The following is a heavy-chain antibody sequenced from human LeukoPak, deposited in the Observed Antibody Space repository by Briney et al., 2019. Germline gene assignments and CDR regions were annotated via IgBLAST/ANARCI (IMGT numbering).Heavy chain of an antibody. CDR3: ARNLRGYSYDYYSDY. J-gene: IGHJ4*02. CDR1: GYTFTGYY. V-gene: IGHV1-2*02. CDR2: INPNSGGT. D-gene: IGHD5-18*01. Sequence: ASVKVSCKASGYTFTGYYMHWVRQAPGQGLEWMGWINPNSGGTNYAQKFQGRVTMTRDTSISTAYMELSRLRSDDTAVYYCARNLRGYSYDYYSDYWGQGTLVTVSS.